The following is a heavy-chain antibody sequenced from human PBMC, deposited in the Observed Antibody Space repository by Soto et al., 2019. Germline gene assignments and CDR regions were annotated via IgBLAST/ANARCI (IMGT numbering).Heavy chain of an antibody. CDR3: AMVLKPGIAAAGSDY. J-gene: IGHJ4*02. V-gene: IGHV1-18*01. CDR1: GYTFTSYG. D-gene: IGHD6-13*01. Sequence: VKVSCKASGYTFTSYGISWVRQAPGQGIERMGWISAYNGNTNYAQKLQGRVTMTTDTSTSTAYMELRSLRSDDTAVYYFAMVLKPGIAAAGSDYWGQGTLVTVSS. CDR2: ISAYNGNT.